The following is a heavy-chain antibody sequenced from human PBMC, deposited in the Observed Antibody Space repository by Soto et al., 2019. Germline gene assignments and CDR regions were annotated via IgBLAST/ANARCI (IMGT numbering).Heavy chain of an antibody. J-gene: IGHJ6*02. Sequence: EVQLVESGGGLVKPGGSLRLSCAASGFTFSNAWMNWVRQAPGKGLEWVGRIKSKTDGGTTDYAAPVKGRFTISRDDSKNTLNPQMNSLKTEDTAVYYCTTAQTYYDILTGYYTAPYDYYGMDVWGQGTTVTVSS. CDR1: GFTFSNAW. V-gene: IGHV3-15*07. D-gene: IGHD3-9*01. CDR3: TTAQTYYDILTGYYTAPYDYYGMDV. CDR2: IKSKTDGGTT.